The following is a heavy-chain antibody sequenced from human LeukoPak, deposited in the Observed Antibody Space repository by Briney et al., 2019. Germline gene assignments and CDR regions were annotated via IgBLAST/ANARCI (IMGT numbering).Heavy chain of an antibody. CDR1: GFSSNSYW. CDR2: INGDGSSI. Sequence: GGSLSLSCAVSGFSSNSYWLHWARHAPGKGLVWVARINGDGSSINYADSVKGRFTISRDNAKNTLYLQMNSLRVEDTAVYYCARGRGPYGWFDPWGQGTLVTVSS. D-gene: IGHD3-10*01. V-gene: IGHV3-74*01. J-gene: IGHJ5*02. CDR3: ARGRGPYGWFDP.